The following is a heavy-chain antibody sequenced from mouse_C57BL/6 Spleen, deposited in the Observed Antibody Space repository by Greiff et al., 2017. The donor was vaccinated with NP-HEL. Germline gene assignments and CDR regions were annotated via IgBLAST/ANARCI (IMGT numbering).Heavy chain of an antibody. CDR3: ARSMYYFDY. Sequence: VQLKESGPVLVKPGASVKMSCKASGYTFTDYYMNWVKQSHGKSLEWIGVINPYNGGTSYNQKFKGKATLTVDKSSSTAYMELNSLTSEDSAVYYCARSMYYFDYWGQGTTLTVSS. CDR1: GYTFTDYY. CDR2: INPYNGGT. J-gene: IGHJ2*01. D-gene: IGHD2-3*01. V-gene: IGHV1-19*01.